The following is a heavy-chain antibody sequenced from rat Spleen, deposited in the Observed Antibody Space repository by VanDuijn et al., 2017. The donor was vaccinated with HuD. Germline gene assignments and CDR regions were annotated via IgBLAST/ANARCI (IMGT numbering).Heavy chain of an antibody. CDR3: TRPNWDLGFDY. J-gene: IGHJ2*01. Sequence: EVQLVESGGGLVQPGRSLKLSCAASGFTYSDYYMAWVRQSPKKGLEWVATIIYDGSSTYYRDSVKGRFTISRANAKSTLYLQMNSLMSGDTATYYCTRPNWDLGFDYWGQGVMVTVSS. CDR1: GFTYSDYY. CDR2: IIYDGSST. V-gene: IGHV5-22*01. D-gene: IGHD5-1*01.